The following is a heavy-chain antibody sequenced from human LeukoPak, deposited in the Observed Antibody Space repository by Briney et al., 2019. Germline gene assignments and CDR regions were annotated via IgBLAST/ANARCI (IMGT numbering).Heavy chain of an antibody. J-gene: IGHJ4*02. CDR1: GGSISSSSYY. V-gene: IGHV4-39*07. CDR3: ARVARAFDY. Sequence: PSETLSLTCTVSGGSISSSSYYWGWIRQPPGKGLEWIGSIYYSGSTYYNPSLKSRVTISVDTSKNQFSLKLSSVTAADTAVYYCARVARAFDYWGQGTLVTVSS. CDR2: IYYSGST.